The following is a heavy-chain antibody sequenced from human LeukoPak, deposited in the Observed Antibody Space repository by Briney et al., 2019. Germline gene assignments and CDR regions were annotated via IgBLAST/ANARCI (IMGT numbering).Heavy chain of an antibody. V-gene: IGHV3-21*01. J-gene: IGHJ6*03. D-gene: IGHD2-2*01. CDR2: ISSSSSYI. Sequence: GGSLRLSCAASGFTFSSYSMNWVRQAPGKGLEWVSSISSSSSYIYYADSVKGRFTISRDNAKNSLYLQMNSLRAEDTAVYYCARAVSGQLLPYYYYYYMDVWGKGTTVTVSS. CDR1: GFTFSSYS. CDR3: ARAVSGQLLPYYYYYYMDV.